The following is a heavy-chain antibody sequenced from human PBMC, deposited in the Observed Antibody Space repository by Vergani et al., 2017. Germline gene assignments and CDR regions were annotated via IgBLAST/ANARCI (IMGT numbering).Heavy chain of an antibody. D-gene: IGHD6-6*01. Sequence: QVQLVESGGGVVQPGRSLRLSCAASGFTFSSYGMHWVRQAPGKGLEWVAVISYDGSNKYYADSVKGRFTISRDNSKNTLYLQMNSLRAEDTAVYYCTTDPEYSSSSRASLHYYYYMDVWGKGTTVTVSS. CDR1: GFTFSSYG. V-gene: IGHV3-30*03. CDR2: ISYDGSNK. CDR3: TTDPEYSSSSRASLHYYYYMDV. J-gene: IGHJ6*03.